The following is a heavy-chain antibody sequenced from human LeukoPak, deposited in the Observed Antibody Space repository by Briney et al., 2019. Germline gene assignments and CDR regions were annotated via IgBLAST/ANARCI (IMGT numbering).Heavy chain of an antibody. J-gene: IGHJ3*02. V-gene: IGHV4-59*01. Sequence: SETLSLTCTVSGGSISSYYWSWIRQPPGKGLEWIGYIYYSGSTNYNPSLKSRVTISVDTSKNQFSLKLSSVTAADTAVYYCARGDSGTYGSAFDIWGQGTMVTVSS. CDR3: ARGDSGTYGSAFDI. D-gene: IGHD1-26*01. CDR1: GGSISSYY. CDR2: IYYSGST.